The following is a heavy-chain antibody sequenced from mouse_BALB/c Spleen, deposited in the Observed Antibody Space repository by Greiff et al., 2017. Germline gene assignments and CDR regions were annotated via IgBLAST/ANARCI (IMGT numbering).Heavy chain of an antibody. Sequence: EVKLMESGGGLVQPGGSRKLSCAASGFTFSSFGMHWVRQAPEKGLEWVAYISSGSSTIYYADTVKGRFTISRDNPKNTLFLQMTSLRSEDTAMYYCAGGPSRAMDYWGQGTSVTVSS. CDR1: GFTFSSFG. CDR3: AGGPSRAMDY. J-gene: IGHJ4*01. D-gene: IGHD1-1*02. V-gene: IGHV5-17*02. CDR2: ISSGSSTI.